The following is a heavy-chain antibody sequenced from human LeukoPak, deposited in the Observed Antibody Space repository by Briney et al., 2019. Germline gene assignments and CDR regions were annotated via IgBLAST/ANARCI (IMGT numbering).Heavy chain of an antibody. D-gene: IGHD4-17*01. J-gene: IGHJ4*02. Sequence: GGSLRLSCVASRITLSSYSMNWVRQAPGKGLEWVSYISTSSTTIYYPDSVKGRFTISRDNAKNSLYLQMNSLRDEDTAVYYCARRHGDYLGGFEYWGQGTLVTVSS. CDR1: RITLSSYS. CDR3: ARRHGDYLGGFEY. CDR2: ISTSSTTI. V-gene: IGHV3-48*02.